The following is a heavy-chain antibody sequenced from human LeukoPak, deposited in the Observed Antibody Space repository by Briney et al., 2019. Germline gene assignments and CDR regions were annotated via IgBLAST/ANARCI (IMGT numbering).Heavy chain of an antibody. CDR1: GYTFTNYG. J-gene: IGHJ4*02. D-gene: IGHD3-9*01. CDR2: ISAYNGNT. CDR3: AKRNILTGYYTN. V-gene: IGHV1-18*01. Sequence: ASVKVSCKASGYTFTNYGISWVRQAPGKGLEWMGWISAYNGNTNYAQKLQGRVTMTTDTSTSTAYMELRSLRSDDTAVYYCAKRNILTGYYTNWGQGTLVTVSS.